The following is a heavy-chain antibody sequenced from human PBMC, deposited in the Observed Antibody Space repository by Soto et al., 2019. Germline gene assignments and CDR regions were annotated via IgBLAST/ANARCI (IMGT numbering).Heavy chain of an antibody. J-gene: IGHJ3*02. CDR3: AIGWGGYGGYGGPLDI. D-gene: IGHD5-12*01. CDR1: GGSISSSIYY. Sequence: SETLSLTCTVSGGSISSSIYYGGWIRQTPGKGLEWIGTIYDGGSTYYNPSLKSRVTISVDTSKNQFSLKLSSVTAADTALYYCAIGWGGYGGYGGPLDIWSLGTMVTVSS. CDR2: IYDGGST. V-gene: IGHV4-39*01.